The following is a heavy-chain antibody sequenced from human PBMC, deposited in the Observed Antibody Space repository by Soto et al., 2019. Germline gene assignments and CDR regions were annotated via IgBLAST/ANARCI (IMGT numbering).Heavy chain of an antibody. CDR1: GGSFSDYK. D-gene: IGHD3-3*01. CDR3: ARGAIWSARDWFDH. Sequence: SETLSLTCAVDGGSFSDYKWTWIRQSPGKGLEWIGDINHSGISNYNPSFKSRVTLSVDTSKNQFSLRVKSVTAADTAVYFCARGAIWSARDWFDHWGQGTLGTVS. J-gene: IGHJ5*02. V-gene: IGHV4-34*01. CDR2: INHSGIS.